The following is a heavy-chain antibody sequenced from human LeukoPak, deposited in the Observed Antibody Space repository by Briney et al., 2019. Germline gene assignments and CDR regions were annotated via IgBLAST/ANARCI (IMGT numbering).Heavy chain of an antibody. CDR1: GFTFSDYY. CDR2: ISSSSSYT. D-gene: IGHD3-9*01. V-gene: IGHV3-11*06. J-gene: IGHJ3*02. CDR3: ARDLPYYDILTGYSSGAFDI. Sequence: PGGSLRLSCAASGFTFSDYYMSWIRQAPGKGLEWVSYISSSSSYTNYADSVKGRFTISRDNAKNSLYLQMNSLRAEDTAVYYCARDLPYYDILTGYSSGAFDIWGQGTMVTVSS.